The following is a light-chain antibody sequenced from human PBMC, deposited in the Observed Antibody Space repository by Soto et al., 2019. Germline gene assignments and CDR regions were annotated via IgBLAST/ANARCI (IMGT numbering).Light chain of an antibody. Sequence: DIQMTQSPSTLSASVGDRVTITCRASESISSWLAWFQQKPGKAPKLLIYQASILASGVSSRFSGSESGTEFTLTISSLQPDDFATYFCQQYSAKWTFGQGTKVEIK. CDR2: QAS. CDR3: QQYSAKWT. CDR1: ESISSW. J-gene: IGKJ1*01. V-gene: IGKV1-5*03.